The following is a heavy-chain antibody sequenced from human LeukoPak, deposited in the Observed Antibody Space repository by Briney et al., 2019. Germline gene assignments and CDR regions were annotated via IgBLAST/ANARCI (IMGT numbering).Heavy chain of an antibody. V-gene: IGHV1-2*02. CDR1: RYTFTRYY. CDR3: ARAAMVRGVIITLFFDY. J-gene: IGHJ4*02. Sequence: ASVKVSCKASRYTFTRYYMHWVRQAPGQGGEWMGWIKPNSGGTNYAQKFQGRVTMTRDTSISTAYMELSRLGADDTAVYYCARAAMVRGVIITLFFDYWGQGTRVTVSS. D-gene: IGHD3-10*01. CDR2: IKPNSGGT.